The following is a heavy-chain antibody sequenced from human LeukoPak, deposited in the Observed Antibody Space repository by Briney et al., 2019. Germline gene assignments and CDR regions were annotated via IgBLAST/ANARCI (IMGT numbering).Heavy chain of an antibody. D-gene: IGHD5-18*01. CDR1: GFTFSSYG. J-gene: IGHJ5*02. Sequence: GGSLRLSCAASGFTFSSYGMHWVRQAPGKGLEWVAVIWYDGSNKYYADSVKGRFTISRDNSKNTVYLQMNSLRAEDTAVYYCARGKKAMVTWGQGTLVTVSS. CDR2: IWYDGSNK. V-gene: IGHV3-33*01. CDR3: ARGKKAMVT.